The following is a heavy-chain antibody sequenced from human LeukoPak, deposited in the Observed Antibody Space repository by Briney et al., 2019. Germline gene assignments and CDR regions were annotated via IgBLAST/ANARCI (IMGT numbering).Heavy chain of an antibody. D-gene: IGHD6-19*01. J-gene: IGHJ4*02. CDR3: ARHASPIAVAYDY. CDR2: IYYSGST. Sequence: PSETLSLTCIVSGGSIRSYYWSWIRQPPGKGLEWIGYIYYSGSTNYNPSLKSRVTISVDTSKNQFSLKLSSVTAADTAVYYCARHASPIAVAYDYWGQGTLVTVSS. V-gene: IGHV4-59*08. CDR1: GGSIRSYY.